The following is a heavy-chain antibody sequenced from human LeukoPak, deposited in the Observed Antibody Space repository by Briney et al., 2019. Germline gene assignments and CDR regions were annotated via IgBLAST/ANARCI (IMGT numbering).Heavy chain of an antibody. CDR2: ISYTGIT. Sequence: SETLSLTCTVSGVSISDYYWSWIRQPAGKGLEWIGYISYTGITKNNPPLESRVAISVDSSKNQISLKMSSVTAEDTAVYYCARGGYYFERSGSLDYWGQGSLVTVSS. CDR1: GVSISDYY. D-gene: IGHD3-22*01. J-gene: IGHJ4*02. CDR3: ARGGYYFERSGSLDY. V-gene: IGHV4-59*01.